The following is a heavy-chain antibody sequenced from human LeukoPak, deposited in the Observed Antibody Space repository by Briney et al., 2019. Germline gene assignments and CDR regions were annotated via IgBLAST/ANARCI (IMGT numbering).Heavy chain of an antibody. CDR2: IDPSDSYT. D-gene: IGHD3-10*01. J-gene: IGHJ5*02. V-gene: IGHV5-10-1*01. CDR1: GYSFTSYW. CDR3: ARHGSYYYGSGSKKYNWFDP. Sequence: GESLRISCKGSGYSFTSYWISWGRQMPGKGVGWMGRIDPSDSYTNYSPSFQGHVTISADKSISTAYLQWSSLKASDTAMYYCARHGSYYYGSGSKKYNWFDPWGQGTLVTVSS.